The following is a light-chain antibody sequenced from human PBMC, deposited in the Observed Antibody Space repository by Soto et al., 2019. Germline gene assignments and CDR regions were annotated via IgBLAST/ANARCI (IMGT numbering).Light chain of an antibody. CDR1: NMGSKS. CDR2: DDS. Sequence: SSELTQPSSVSVAPGQTARITCGGNNMGSKSVHWYQQKPGQVPVLVVYDDSDRPSGIPERFSGSISGNTATLTISRVEAGDEADYYCQVWDSGSDHVVFGGGTKVTVL. J-gene: IGLJ2*01. CDR3: QVWDSGSDHVV. V-gene: IGLV3-21*02.